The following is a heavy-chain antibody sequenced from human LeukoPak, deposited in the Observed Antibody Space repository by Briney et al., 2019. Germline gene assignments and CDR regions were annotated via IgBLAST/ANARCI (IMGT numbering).Heavy chain of an antibody. J-gene: IGHJ4*02. CDR2: ISSSGSTI. Sequence: GGSLRLSCAASGFTFSDYYMSWIRQAPGKGLEWVSYISSSGSTIYYADSVKGRFTISRDNAKNSLYLQMNSLRAEDTAVYYCARDYNGRGTAASLREYYFDYWGQGTLVTVSS. CDR3: ARDYNGRGTAASLREYYFDY. D-gene: IGHD2-2*01. V-gene: IGHV3-11*04. CDR1: GFTFSDYY.